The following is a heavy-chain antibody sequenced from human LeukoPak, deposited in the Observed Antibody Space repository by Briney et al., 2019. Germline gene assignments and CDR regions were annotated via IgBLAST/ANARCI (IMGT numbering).Heavy chain of an antibody. Sequence: RASVKVSCKASGYTFTGYYMHWVRQAPGQGLEWMGWISPNSGGTNYAQKFQGRVTMTRDTSISTAYMELSRLRSDDTAVYYCARARVSSGYYDYWGQGTLVTVSS. CDR1: GYTFTGYY. J-gene: IGHJ4*02. D-gene: IGHD3-22*01. CDR2: ISPNSGGT. CDR3: ARARVSSGYYDY. V-gene: IGHV1-2*02.